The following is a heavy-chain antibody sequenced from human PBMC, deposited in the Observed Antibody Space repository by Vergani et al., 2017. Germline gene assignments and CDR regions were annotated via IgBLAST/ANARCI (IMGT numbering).Heavy chain of an antibody. Sequence: QVQLVESGGGVVQPGRSLRLSCAASGFTFSSYGMHWVRQAPGKGLEWVAVISYDGSNKYYADSVKGRFTISRDNSKNTLYLQMNSLRAEDTAVYYCAKDQNYRGGEWGITGAYYYYGMDVWGQGTTVTVSS. D-gene: IGHD2-21*01. V-gene: IGHV3-30*18. J-gene: IGHJ6*02. CDR1: GFTFSSYG. CDR2: ISYDGSNK. CDR3: AKDQNYRGGEWGITGAYYYYGMDV.